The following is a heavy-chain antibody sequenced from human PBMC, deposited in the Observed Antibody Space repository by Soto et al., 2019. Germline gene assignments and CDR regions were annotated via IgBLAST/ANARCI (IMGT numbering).Heavy chain of an antibody. CDR3: ARGASGNYYLDY. CDR2: INTDGSTT. D-gene: IGHD3-10*01. V-gene: IGHV3-74*01. Sequence: EVQLVESGGNLVQPGGSLRLSCAASGFTFSSYWIHSVRQPPGKGLLWVSRINTDGSTTNYADSVKGRFTISRDNAKNTLYLQRNGLRSEDTAVYYCARGASGNYYLDYWGEGALVTISS. J-gene: IGHJ4*02. CDR1: GFTFSSYW.